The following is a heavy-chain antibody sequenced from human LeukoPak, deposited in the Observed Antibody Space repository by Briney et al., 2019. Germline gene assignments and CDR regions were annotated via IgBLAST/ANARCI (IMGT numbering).Heavy chain of an antibody. CDR1: GFTFDDYA. V-gene: IGHV3-43D*03. D-gene: IGHD6-19*01. Sequence: PGGSLRLSCAASGFTFDDYAMHWVRQAPGKGLEWVSLISWDGGGTYYADSVKGRFSISRDNSKNSLYLQMNSLRAEDTAVYYCAKDRAVVPSYYYMDVWGKGTTVTVSS. CDR3: AKDRAVVPSYYYMDV. CDR2: ISWDGGGT. J-gene: IGHJ6*03.